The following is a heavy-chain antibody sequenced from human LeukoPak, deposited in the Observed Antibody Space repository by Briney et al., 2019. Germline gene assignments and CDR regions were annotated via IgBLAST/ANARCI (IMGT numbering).Heavy chain of an antibody. D-gene: IGHD3-10*01. Sequence: ASVKVSCKASGYTFTSYDINWVRQATGQGLEWMGWMNPNSGNTGYAQKFQGRVTMTRNTSISTAYMELSSLRSEDTALYSCARGGRTYGSGSYYSIVYYYYGMDVWGQGTTVTVSS. CDR2: MNPNSGNT. CDR1: GYTFTSYD. CDR3: ARGGRTYGSGSYYSIVYYYYGMDV. J-gene: IGHJ6*02. V-gene: IGHV1-8*01.